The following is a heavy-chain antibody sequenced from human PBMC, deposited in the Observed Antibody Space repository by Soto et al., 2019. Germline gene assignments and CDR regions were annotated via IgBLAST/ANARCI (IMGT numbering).Heavy chain of an antibody. CDR2: IIPILGIA. CDR1: GGTFSSYT. J-gene: IGHJ2*01. V-gene: IGHV1-69*02. Sequence: QVQLVQSGAEVKKPGSSVKVSCKASGGTFSSYTISWVRQAPGQGLEWMGRIIPILGIANYAQKFQGRVTITADKSTSTAYMELSSLRSEDTAVYYCARAHKVSHKGYFDLWGRGTLVTVSS. D-gene: IGHD1-20*01. CDR3: ARAHKVSHKGYFDL.